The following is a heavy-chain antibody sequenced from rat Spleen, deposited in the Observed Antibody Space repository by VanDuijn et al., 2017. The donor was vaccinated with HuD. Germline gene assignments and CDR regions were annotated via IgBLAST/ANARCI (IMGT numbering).Heavy chain of an antibody. CDR2: ISYDGSRT. Sequence: EVQLVESGGGLVQPGRSLRLSCVASGFTFSDYAMAWVRQAPTKGLEWVATISYDGSRTYYRDSAKGRFTISRDNAMSTLYLQMDSLRSEDTATYYCARALGARVCYVMDAWGQGASVTVSS. V-gene: IGHV5-29*01. J-gene: IGHJ4*01. CDR1: GFTFSDYA. CDR3: ARALGARVCYVMDA. D-gene: IGHD5-1*01.